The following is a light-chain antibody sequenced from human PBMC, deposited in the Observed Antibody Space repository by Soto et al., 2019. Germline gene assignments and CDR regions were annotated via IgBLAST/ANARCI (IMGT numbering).Light chain of an antibody. CDR3: QTWGTGIHVV. CDR1: SGHSSYA. J-gene: IGLJ2*01. Sequence: QAVVTQSPSASASVRASVKHTCTLSSGHSSYAIAWHQQQPEKGPRYLMKLDSDGSHTKGDAIPDRFSGSSSGAERYLTISSLQSEDEADYYCQTWGTGIHVVFGGGTKLTVL. V-gene: IGLV4-69*01. CDR2: LDSDGSH.